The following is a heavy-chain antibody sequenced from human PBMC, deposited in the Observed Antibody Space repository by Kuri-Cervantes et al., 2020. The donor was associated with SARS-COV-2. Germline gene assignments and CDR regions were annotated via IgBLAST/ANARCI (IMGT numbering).Heavy chain of an antibody. CDR3: AMVRYIVVATEKYYFDY. CDR1: GYTFTGYY. D-gene: IGHD1-26*01. J-gene: IGHJ4*02. Sequence: ASVKVSCKASGYTFTGYYMHWVRQAPGTGLEWMGWINPNSGCPNYAQKFQDRVTITRDTCISTAYMELIRLRSADTAMYYCAMVRYIVVATEKYYFDYWGQGTLVTVSS. V-gene: IGHV1-2*02. CDR2: INPNSGCP.